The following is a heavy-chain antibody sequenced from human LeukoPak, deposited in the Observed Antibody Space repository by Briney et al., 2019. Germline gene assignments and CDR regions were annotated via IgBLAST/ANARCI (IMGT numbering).Heavy chain of an antibody. CDR2: INPNSGGT. D-gene: IGHD1-26*01. V-gene: IGHV1-2*02. CDR3: ARAPYSGSYPAHFDY. J-gene: IGHJ4*02. CDR1: GYTFTGYY. Sequence: ASVKVSCKASGYTFTGYYMHWVRQAPGQGLEWMGWINPNSGGTNYAQKFQGRVTMTRDTSISTAYMELSRLRSDDTAVYYCARAPYSGSYPAHFDYWGQGTLVTVSS.